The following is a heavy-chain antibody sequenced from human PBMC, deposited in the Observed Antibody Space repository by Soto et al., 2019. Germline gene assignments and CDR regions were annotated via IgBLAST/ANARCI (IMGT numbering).Heavy chain of an antibody. J-gene: IGHJ4*02. D-gene: IGHD4-4*01. CDR1: GFTFSSYS. V-gene: IGHV3-21*01. Sequence: GGSLRLSCAASGFTFSSYSMNWVRQAPGKGLEWVSSISSSSSYIYSADSVKGRFTISRDNAKNSLYLQMNSLRAEDTAVYYCAREDYSNFDYWGQGTLVTVSS. CDR3: AREDYSNFDY. CDR2: ISSSSSYI.